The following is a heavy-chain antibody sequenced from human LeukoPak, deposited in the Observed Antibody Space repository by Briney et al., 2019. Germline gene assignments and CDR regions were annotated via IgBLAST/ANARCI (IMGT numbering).Heavy chain of an antibody. CDR3: ATVMYGGFVDY. Sequence: ASVKVSCKASGYTFTSYYMHWVRQAPGQGLEWMGIINPSGGSTSYAQKFQGRVTMTEDTSTDTAYMELSSLRSEDTAVYYCATVMYGGFVDYWGQGTLVTVSS. CDR1: GYTFTSYY. J-gene: IGHJ4*02. V-gene: IGHV1-46*01. CDR2: INPSGGST. D-gene: IGHD2-15*01.